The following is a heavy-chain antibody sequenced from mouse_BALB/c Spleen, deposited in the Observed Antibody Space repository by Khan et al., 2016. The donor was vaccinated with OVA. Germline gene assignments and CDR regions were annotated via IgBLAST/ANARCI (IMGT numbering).Heavy chain of an antibody. CDR2: IDYSGNT. V-gene: IGHV3-2*02. D-gene: IGHD2-4*01. J-gene: IGHJ3*01. Sequence: EVKLLESGPGLVKPSLSLSLTCTVTGYSITSEYAWNWIRQFPGNKLEWMGYIDYSGNTRFNPSLKSRTSITRNKFKNKFCLQLNSVTAEDTATYYCARKDYYDYDPFPYWGQGTLVTVSA. CDR3: ARKDYYDYDPFPY. CDR1: GYSITSEYA.